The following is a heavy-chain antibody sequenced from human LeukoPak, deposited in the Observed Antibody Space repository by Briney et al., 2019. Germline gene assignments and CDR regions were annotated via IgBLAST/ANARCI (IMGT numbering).Heavy chain of an antibody. J-gene: IGHJ4*02. Sequence: PGGSLRLSCAASGFTFSSSSISWVRQAPGKGLEWVSVIYSGGSTYYADSVRGRFTISRDNSKNTLYLQMNSLGAEDTAVYYCARVSYYDSSGYYFLSYVDYWGQGTLVTVSS. D-gene: IGHD3-22*01. CDR1: GFTFSSSS. CDR2: IYSGGST. V-gene: IGHV3-53*01. CDR3: ARVSYYDSSGYYFLSYVDY.